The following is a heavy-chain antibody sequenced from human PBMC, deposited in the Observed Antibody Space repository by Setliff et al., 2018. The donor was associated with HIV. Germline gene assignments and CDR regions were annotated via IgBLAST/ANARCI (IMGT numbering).Heavy chain of an antibody. CDR3: ARHSPSDY. J-gene: IGHJ4*02. CDR2: VYYNGGT. V-gene: IGHV4-59*08. CDR1: GGSLSGYY. Sequence: SETLSLTCAVYGGSLSGYYWSRIRQPPGKGLEWIGYVYYNGGTQYNPSLKSRVTISVDTSKNQFSLKLASVTAADTAVYFCARHSPSDYWGQGTLVTVSS.